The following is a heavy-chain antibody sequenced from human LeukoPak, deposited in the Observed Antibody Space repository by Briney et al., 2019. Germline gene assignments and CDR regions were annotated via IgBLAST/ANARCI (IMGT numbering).Heavy chain of an antibody. CDR1: GFTFSSYG. CDR3: ARRQYSSGWYSLDY. Sequence: GGSLRLSCAASGFTFSSYGMHWVRQAPGKGLEWVAVIWYDGSNKYYADSVKGRFTISRDNSKNTLYLQKNSLRAEDTAVYYCARRQYSSGWYSLDYWGQGTLVTVSS. D-gene: IGHD6-19*01. V-gene: IGHV3-33*01. CDR2: IWYDGSNK. J-gene: IGHJ4*02.